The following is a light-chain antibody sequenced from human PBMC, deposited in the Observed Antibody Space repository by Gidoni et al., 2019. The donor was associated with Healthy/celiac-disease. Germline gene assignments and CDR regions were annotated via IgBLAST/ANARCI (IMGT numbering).Light chain of an antibody. CDR1: ALPKKY. J-gene: IGLJ2*01. V-gene: IGLV3-10*01. CDR3: YSTDSSGNHRV. CDR2: DDS. Sequence: SYELTQPPSVSVSPGQTARITCSGDALPKKYAYWYKQKSGQAPVLVIYDDSKRPSGIPERFSGSSSGTMATLTISGAQVEDEADYYCYSTDSSGNHRVFGGGTKLTVL.